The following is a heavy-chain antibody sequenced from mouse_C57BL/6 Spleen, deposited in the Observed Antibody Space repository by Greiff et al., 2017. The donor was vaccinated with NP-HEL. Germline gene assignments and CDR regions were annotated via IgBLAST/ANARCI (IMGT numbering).Heavy chain of an antibody. J-gene: IGHJ4*01. V-gene: IGHV1-69*01. CDR3: ARKRGAMDY. CDR1: GYTFTSYW. CDR2: IDPSDSYT. Sequence: QVQLQQPGAELVMPGASVKLSCKASGYTFTSYWIHWVKQRPGQGLEWIGEIDPSDSYTNYNQKFKGKSTLTVDKSSSTAYMQLSSLTSEDSAVYYCARKRGAMDYWGQGTSVTVSS.